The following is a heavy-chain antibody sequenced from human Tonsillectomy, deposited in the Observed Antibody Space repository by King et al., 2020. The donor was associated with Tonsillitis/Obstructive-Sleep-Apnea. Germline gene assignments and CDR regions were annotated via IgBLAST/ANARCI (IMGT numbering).Heavy chain of an antibody. V-gene: IGHV3-30*18. CDR3: VKDRGVYSSSSFDY. CDR1: GFTFSSYG. Sequence: VQLVESGGGVVQPGRSLRLSCAASGFTFSSYGMHWVRQAPGKGLEWVAVISSDGSNKYYADSVKGRFTISRDNSKNTLYLQMNSLRAEDTAVYYCVKDRGVYSSSSFDYWGQGTLVTVSS. D-gene: IGHD6-6*01. J-gene: IGHJ4*02. CDR2: ISSDGSNK.